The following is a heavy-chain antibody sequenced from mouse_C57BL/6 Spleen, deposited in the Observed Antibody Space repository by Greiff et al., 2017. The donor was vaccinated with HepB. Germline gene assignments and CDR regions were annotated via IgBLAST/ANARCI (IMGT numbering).Heavy chain of an antibody. CDR2: IDPNSGGT. V-gene: IGHV1-72*01. CDR1: GYTFTSYW. CDR3: ARFNDYFDY. J-gene: IGHJ2*01. Sequence: VQLQQSGAELVKPGASVKLSCKASGYTFTSYWMHWVKQRPGRGLGWIGRIDPNSGGTKYNEKFKSKATLTVDKPSSTAYMQLSSLTSEDSAVYYCARFNDYFDYWGQGTTLTVSS. D-gene: IGHD2-3*01.